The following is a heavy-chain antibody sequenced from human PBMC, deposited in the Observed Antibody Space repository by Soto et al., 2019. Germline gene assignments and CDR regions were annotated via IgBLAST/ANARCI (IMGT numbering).Heavy chain of an antibody. CDR1: GFTFNSYA. CDR2: ISGSGGST. J-gene: IGHJ5*02. Sequence: GGSLIPSCAASGFTFNSYAMSLVRQAQGKGLEWVSAISGSGGSTYYADSVKGRFTISRENSKNTLYLQMNSLRAEDTAVYYCAKGNGAAALHFWFDPWGQGTLVTVSS. D-gene: IGHD1-26*01. CDR3: AKGNGAAALHFWFDP. V-gene: IGHV3-23*01.